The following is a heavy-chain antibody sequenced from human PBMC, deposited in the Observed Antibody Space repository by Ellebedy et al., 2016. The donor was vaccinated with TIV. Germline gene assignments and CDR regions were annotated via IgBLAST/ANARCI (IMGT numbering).Heavy chain of an antibody. CDR1: GFTFTNCW. V-gene: IGHV3-7*03. D-gene: IGHD3-10*01. CDR2: IKEDGSEK. Sequence: GGSLRLSCTASGFTFTNCWMTWVRQAPGKGLEWVANIKEDGSEKYYLDAVKGRFTISRDNAKNSLYLQMNSLRAEDTAVYYCARVVEDGSGSYYRYFDYWGQGTLVTVSS. CDR3: ARVVEDGSGSYYRYFDY. J-gene: IGHJ4*02.